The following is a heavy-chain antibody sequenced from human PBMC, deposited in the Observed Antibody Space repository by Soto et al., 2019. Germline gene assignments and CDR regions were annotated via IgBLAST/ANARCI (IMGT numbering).Heavy chain of an antibody. J-gene: IGHJ6*02. Sequence: GGSLRLSCAASGFTFGSYSMNWVRQGPGKGLEWVCSISTSSSAIYYADSVKGRFTVSRDNAKNSLYLQMNSLTVEDTAIYYCARGGASYDILTGYYNYYYYGMDVWGQGTPVTVSS. CDR1: GFTFGSYS. CDR3: ARGGASYDILTGYYNYYYYGMDV. V-gene: IGHV3-21*01. D-gene: IGHD3-9*01. CDR2: ISTSSSAI.